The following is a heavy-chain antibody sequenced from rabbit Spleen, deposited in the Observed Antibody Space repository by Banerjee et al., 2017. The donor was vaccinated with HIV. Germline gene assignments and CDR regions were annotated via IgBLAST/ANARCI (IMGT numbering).Heavy chain of an antibody. J-gene: IGHJ4*01. Sequence: QSLEESGGGLVKPGGTLTLTCTASGIDFSSNWICWVRQAPGKGLEWIACIAAGSGGTTYYANWAKGRFTISKTSSTTVTLQMTSLTAADTATYFCARFYAGYGDFGYAAMWGQGTLVTVS. V-gene: IGHV1S40*01. CDR1: GIDFSSNW. CDR3: ARFYAGYGDFGYAAM. CDR2: IAAGSGGTT. D-gene: IGHD7-1*01.